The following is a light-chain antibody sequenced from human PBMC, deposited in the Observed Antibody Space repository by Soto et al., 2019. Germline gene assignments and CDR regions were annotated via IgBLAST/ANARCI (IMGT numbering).Light chain of an antibody. CDR2: EVT. V-gene: IGLV2-14*01. CDR3: TSYTTCSTLVVV. J-gene: IGLJ2*01. Sequence: QSALTQPASVSGSPGQSITISCTGTSSDVGGYNYVSWYQQHPGKAPKLMIYEVTNRPSGVSNRFSGSKSGDTASLTISGLQAEDEADYYCTSYTTCSTLVVVFGGGTKLTVL. CDR1: SSDVGGYNY.